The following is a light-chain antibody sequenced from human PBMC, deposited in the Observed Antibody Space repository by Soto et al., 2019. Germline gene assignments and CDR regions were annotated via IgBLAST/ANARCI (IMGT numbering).Light chain of an antibody. CDR3: SSYTSSSTWL. J-gene: IGLJ3*02. CDR1: SSDVGAYNY. V-gene: IGLV2-14*03. CDR2: EVS. Sequence: QSALTQPASVSGSPGQSITISCTGTSSDVGAYNYVSWYQQHPGKAPKLLIYEVSSRPSGVSNRFSGSKSANAASLTIAGHEAGDEADYYCSSYTSSSTWLFGGGTKLTVL.